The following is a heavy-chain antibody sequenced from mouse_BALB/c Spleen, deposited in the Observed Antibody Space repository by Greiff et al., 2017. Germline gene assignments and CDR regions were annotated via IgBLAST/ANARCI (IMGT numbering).Heavy chain of an antibody. Sequence: VQLKESGPSLVKPSQTLSLTCSVTGDSITSGYWNWIRKFPGNKLEYMGYISYSGSTYYNPSLKSRISITRDTSKNQYYLQLNSVTTEDTATYYCARVVGYYRYDEWYFDVWGAGTTVTVSS. D-gene: IGHD2-14*01. CDR3: ARVVGYYRYDEWYFDV. CDR1: GDSITSGY. CDR2: ISYSGST. V-gene: IGHV3-8*02. J-gene: IGHJ1*01.